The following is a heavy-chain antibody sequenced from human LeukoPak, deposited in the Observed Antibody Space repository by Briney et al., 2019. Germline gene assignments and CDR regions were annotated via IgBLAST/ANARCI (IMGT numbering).Heavy chain of an antibody. CDR2: IGTTDGST. CDR1: GFSFSGYA. V-gene: IGHV3-23*01. CDR3: ARKHLQTPFVFLDV. J-gene: IGHJ6*02. D-gene: IGHD2/OR15-2a*01. Sequence: PGASLRLSCAASGFSFSGYAMSWVRQAPEKGLEWVSHIGTTDGSTFYADSVKGRFTISRDNSKNTLYLQMNSLRAEDTAVYFCARKHLQTPFVFLDVWGQGTTATVSS.